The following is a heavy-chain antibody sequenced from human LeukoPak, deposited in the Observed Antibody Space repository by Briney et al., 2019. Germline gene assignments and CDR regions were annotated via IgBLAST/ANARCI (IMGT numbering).Heavy chain of an antibody. CDR3: ARDRLAAAGSYYFDY. CDR2: ISYDGSNK. Sequence: GRSLRLSCAASGFTFDDYAMHWVRQAPGKGLEWVAVISYDGSNKYYADSVKGRFTISRDNSKNTLYLQMNSLRAEDTAVYYCARDRLAAAGSYYFDYWGQGTLVTVSS. D-gene: IGHD6-13*01. CDR1: GFTFDDYA. J-gene: IGHJ4*02. V-gene: IGHV3-30-3*01.